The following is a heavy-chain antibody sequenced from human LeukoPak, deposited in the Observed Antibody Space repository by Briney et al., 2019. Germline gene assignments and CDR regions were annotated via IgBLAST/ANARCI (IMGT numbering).Heavy chain of an antibody. CDR1: GFTFSSYS. CDR3: AKRIAEGPGVDI. CDR2: ISGSGGST. J-gene: IGHJ3*02. V-gene: IGHV3-23*01. D-gene: IGHD2-15*01. Sequence: GGSLRLSCAASGFTFSSYSMNWVRQAPGKGLEWVSAISGSGGSTYYADSVKGRFTISRDNSKNTLYLQMNSLRAEDTAVYYCAKRIAEGPGVDIWGQGTMVTVSS.